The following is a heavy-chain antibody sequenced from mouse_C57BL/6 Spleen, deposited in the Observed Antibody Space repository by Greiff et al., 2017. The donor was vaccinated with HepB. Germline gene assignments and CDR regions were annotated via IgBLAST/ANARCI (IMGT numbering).Heavy chain of an antibody. Sequence: QVQLQQPGAELVKPGASVKMSCKASGYTFTSYWITWVKQRPGQGLEWIGDIYPGSGSTNYNEKFKSKATLTVDTSSSTAYMQLSSLTSEDSAVYYCATDVFYDGYFGFAYWGQGTLVTVSA. D-gene: IGHD2-3*01. CDR3: ATDVFYDGYFGFAY. CDR2: IYPGSGST. J-gene: IGHJ3*01. CDR1: GYTFTSYW. V-gene: IGHV1-55*01.